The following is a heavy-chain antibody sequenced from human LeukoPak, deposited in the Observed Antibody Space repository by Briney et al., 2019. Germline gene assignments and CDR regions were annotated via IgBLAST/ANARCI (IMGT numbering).Heavy chain of an antibody. CDR3: ATYGDYVFSY. Sequence: PGGSLRLSCAASGFAFSSYVMTWVRQAPGKGLEWVSSISSGSTCIYYADSVKGRFSISRDNAKNSLYLQMNSLRAEDTAVYYCATYGDYVFSYWGQGTLVTVSS. D-gene: IGHD4-17*01. CDR2: ISSGSTCI. V-gene: IGHV3-21*01. J-gene: IGHJ4*02. CDR1: GFAFSSYV.